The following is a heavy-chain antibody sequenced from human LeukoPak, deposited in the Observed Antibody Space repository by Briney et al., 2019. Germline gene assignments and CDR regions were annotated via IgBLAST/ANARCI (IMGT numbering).Heavy chain of an antibody. Sequence: HTGGSLRLSCAASGFTFSSYSMNWVRQAPGKGLEWVSYISSSSSTIYYADSVKGRFTISRDNAKNSLYLQMNSLRAEDTAVYYCAREWYCSSTSCYPYYFDYWGQGTLVTVSS. CDR3: AREWYCSSTSCYPYYFDY. CDR2: ISSSSSTI. V-gene: IGHV3-48*01. J-gene: IGHJ4*02. CDR1: GFTFSSYS. D-gene: IGHD2-2*01.